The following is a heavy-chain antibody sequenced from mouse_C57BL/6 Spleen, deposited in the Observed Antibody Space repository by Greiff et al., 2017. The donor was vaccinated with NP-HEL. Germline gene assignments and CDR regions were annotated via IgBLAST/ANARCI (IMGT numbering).Heavy chain of an antibody. CDR1: GYTFTSYW. CDR3: ARSIYYDYGGFAY. J-gene: IGHJ3*01. V-gene: IGHV1-72*01. CDR2: IDPNSGGT. D-gene: IGHD2-4*01. Sequence: QVHVKQPGAELVKPGASVKLSCKASGYTFTSYWMHWVKQRPGRGLEWIGRIDPNSGGTKYNEKFKSKATLTVDKPSSTAYMQLSSLTSEDSAVYYCARSIYYDYGGFAYWGQGTLVTVSA.